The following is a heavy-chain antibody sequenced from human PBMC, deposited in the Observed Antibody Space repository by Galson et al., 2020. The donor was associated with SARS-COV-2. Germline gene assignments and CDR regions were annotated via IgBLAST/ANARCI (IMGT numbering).Heavy chain of an antibody. V-gene: IGHV1-24*01. CDR3: ATGPGYYYGSGSPPHWFDP. J-gene: IGHJ5*02. CDR2: FDPEDGET. D-gene: IGHD3-10*01. Sequence: GESLKISCKVSGYTLTELSMHWVRQAPGKGLEWMGGFDPEDGETIYAQKFQGRVTMTEDTSTDTAYMELSSLRSEDTAVYYCATGPGYYYGSGSPPHWFDPWGQGTLVTVSS. CDR1: GYTLTELS.